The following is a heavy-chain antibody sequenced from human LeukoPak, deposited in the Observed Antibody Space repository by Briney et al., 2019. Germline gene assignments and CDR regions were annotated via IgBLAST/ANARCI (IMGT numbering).Heavy chain of an antibody. J-gene: IGHJ3*02. CDR1: XYFXXXGFY. V-gene: IGHV4-38-2*01. CDR3: GRSYHDDAWAAFDI. CDR2: IYHNGVT. D-gene: IGHD3-16*01. Sequence: XYFXXXGFYWGWIRPSPGKGLEWIGSIYHNGVTFYNPSLRSRVSISLDMSKTQFSLRLSSVTAADTAVYYCGRSYHDDAWAAFDIWGQGTVVTISS.